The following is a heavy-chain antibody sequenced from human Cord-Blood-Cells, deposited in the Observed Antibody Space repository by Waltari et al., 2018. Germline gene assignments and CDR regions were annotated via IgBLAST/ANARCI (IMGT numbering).Heavy chain of an antibody. CDR1: GFTFSSYG. CDR3: ASSAADTDFDY. D-gene: IGHD6-13*01. J-gene: IGHJ4*02. Sequence: QVQLVESGGGVVQPGRSLRLSCAASGFTFSSYGMHWVRQAPGKGLEWVAVISYDGSNKYYADSVKGRFTISRDNSKNTLYLQMNSLRAEDTAVYYCASSAADTDFDYWGQGTLVTVSS. CDR2: ISYDGSNK. V-gene: IGHV3-30*03.